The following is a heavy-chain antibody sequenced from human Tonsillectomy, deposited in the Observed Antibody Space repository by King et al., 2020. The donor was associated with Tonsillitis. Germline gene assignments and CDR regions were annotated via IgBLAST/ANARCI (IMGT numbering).Heavy chain of an antibody. D-gene: IGHD3-16*01. J-gene: IGHJ6*02. CDR2: IYYSGST. V-gene: IGHV4-59*01. CDR3: AGGGGPKHYYYGMDV. CDR1: GGSISSYY. Sequence: VQLQESGPGLVKPSETLSLTCTVSGGSISSYYWSWIRQPPGKGLEWMGYIYYSGSTNYNPSLKSRVTISVDTSKNQFSLKLSAVTAADTAVYYCAGGGGPKHYYYGMDVWGQGTTVTVSS.